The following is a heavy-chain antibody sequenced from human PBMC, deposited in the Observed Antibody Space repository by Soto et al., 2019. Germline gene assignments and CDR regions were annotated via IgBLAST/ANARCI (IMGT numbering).Heavy chain of an antibody. J-gene: IGHJ4*02. CDR3: ARTPYYYGSGSYFAGPAWDDY. D-gene: IGHD3-10*01. CDR2: IVPIYRTA. CDR1: GGTFSSYR. Sequence: SVKVSCKASGGTFSSYRINWVRQAPGQGLEWVGGIVPIYRTADYAQKFQGRVTITADESARTSYMELRSLRAEDTAVYYCARTPYYYGSGSYFAGPAWDDYWGQGTLVTVSS. V-gene: IGHV1-69*13.